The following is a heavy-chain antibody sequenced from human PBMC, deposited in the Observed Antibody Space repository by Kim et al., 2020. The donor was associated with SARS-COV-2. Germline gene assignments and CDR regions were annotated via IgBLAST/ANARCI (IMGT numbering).Heavy chain of an antibody. J-gene: IGHJ6*02. CDR2: IIPIFGSV. V-gene: IGHV1-69*13. CDR3: ARLKAPRGAFRVIADYYYYNGMDV. CDR1: GGTFNSYS. D-gene: IGHD2-21*01. Sequence: SVKVSCKASGGTFNSYSINWVRLAPGQGLEWMGGIIPIFGSVNYAQKFQGRVTISAVDSTSTAYMELSSLTSEDTAVYFCARLKAPRGAFRVIADYYYYNGMDVWGQGTTVTVSS.